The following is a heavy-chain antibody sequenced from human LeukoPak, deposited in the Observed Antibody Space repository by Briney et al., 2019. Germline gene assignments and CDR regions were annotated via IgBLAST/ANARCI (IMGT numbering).Heavy chain of an antibody. CDR2: ISSSNNYI. J-gene: IGHJ4*02. CDR1: GFTFSNYN. Sequence: GGSLRLSCAASGFTFSNYNMNWVRQAPGKGLEWVSSISSSNNYIYYADSVKGRFTISRDNAKNSLYLQMNSLRAEDTAVYYCARKSPNYYFDYWGQGTPVTVSS. V-gene: IGHV3-21*01. CDR3: ARKSPNYYFDY.